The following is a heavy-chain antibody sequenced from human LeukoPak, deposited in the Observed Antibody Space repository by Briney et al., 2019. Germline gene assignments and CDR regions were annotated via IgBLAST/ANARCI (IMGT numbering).Heavy chain of an antibody. CDR3: ASRPDQHLLYYFDY. CDR2: INPNSGGT. D-gene: IGHD2-15*01. J-gene: IGHJ4*02. V-gene: IGHV1-2*02. CDR1: GYTFTGYY. Sequence: ASVKVSCKASGYTFTGYYMHWLRQAPGLGLEWMGWINPNSGGTRYAQKFQGRVTMTSDASISTAYMELSSLRSDDTAVYYCASRPDQHLLYYFDYWGQGALVTVSS.